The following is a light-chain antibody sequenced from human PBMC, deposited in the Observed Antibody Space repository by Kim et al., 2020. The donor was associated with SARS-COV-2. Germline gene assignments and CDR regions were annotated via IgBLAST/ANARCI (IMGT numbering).Light chain of an antibody. CDR3: QQRRNWPLT. CDR2: DAS. Sequence: ETVLTQSPATLSLSPGERATLPCRASQNVNSYLAWYQQKPGQAPRLLMYDASNRATGIPARFSGSGSGTDFTLTISSLEPEDFAIYYCQQRRNWPLTFGGGTKVDIK. J-gene: IGKJ4*01. CDR1: QNVNSY. V-gene: IGKV3-11*01.